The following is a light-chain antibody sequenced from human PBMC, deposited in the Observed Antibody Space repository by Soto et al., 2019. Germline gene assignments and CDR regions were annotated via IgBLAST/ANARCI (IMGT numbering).Light chain of an antibody. V-gene: IGKV3-20*01. J-gene: IGKJ1*01. CDR1: QTIRSNY. CDR3: QQYGSSPWT. Sequence: ETVLTQSPGTLSLSPGERATLSCRASQTIRSNYLAWYRQTPGQAPRLLIYGASNRATGIADRLTGSGSGTDFTLIISRLGPGDFALYYCQQYGSSPWTFGQGTKVEIK. CDR2: GAS.